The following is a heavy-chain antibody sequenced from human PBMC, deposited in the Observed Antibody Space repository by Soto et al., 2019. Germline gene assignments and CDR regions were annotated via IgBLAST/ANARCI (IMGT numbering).Heavy chain of an antibody. J-gene: IGHJ1*01. CDR1: GFTFDDYA. CDR3: AKDFYGDYAYFQH. D-gene: IGHD4-17*01. V-gene: IGHV3-9*01. Sequence: VQLVESGGGLVQPGRSLRLSCAASGFTFDDYAMHWVRQAPGKGLEWVSGISWNSGSIGYADSVKGRFTISRDNAKNSLYLQMNSLRAEDTALYYCAKDFYGDYAYFQHWGQGTLVTVSS. CDR2: ISWNSGSI.